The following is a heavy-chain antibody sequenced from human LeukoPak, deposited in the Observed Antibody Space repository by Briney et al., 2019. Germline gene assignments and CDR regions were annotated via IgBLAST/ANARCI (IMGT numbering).Heavy chain of an antibody. D-gene: IGHD4-11*01. CDR1: GGSISSYY. J-gene: IGHJ4*02. V-gene: IGHV4-59*01. CDR2: IYYSGST. CDR3: ARARAFTVDY. Sequence: SETLSLTCTVSGGSISSYYWSWIRQPPGKGLEWIGYIYYSGSTNYNPSLKSRVTISVDTSKNQFSLRLSSVTAADTAVYYCARARAFTVDYWGQGTLVTVSS.